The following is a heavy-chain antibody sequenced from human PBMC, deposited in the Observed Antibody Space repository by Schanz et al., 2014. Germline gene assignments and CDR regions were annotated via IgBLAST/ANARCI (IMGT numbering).Heavy chain of an antibody. CDR1: GFNFKAYA. CDR3: ARDIKKQLVDSKDYYYGMDV. J-gene: IGHJ6*02. Sequence: EAQLLESGGGLVQPGGSLRLSCAASGFNFKAYAMNWVRQAPGKGLEWVSSLSSSGLYTFYADLAGGRFTISRDDAKNSLFLEMNNLRTEDTAVYFCARDIKKQLVDSKDYYYGMDVWGQGTTVTVSS. D-gene: IGHD6-13*01. CDR2: LSSSGLYT. V-gene: IGHV3-21*02.